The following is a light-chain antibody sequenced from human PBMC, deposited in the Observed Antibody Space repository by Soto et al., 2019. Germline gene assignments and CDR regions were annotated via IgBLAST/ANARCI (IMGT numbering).Light chain of an antibody. J-gene: IGKJ5*01. Sequence: TQSPATLSVSPGERATLSCRASQSVSSSLAWYQQKPGQAPRLRIYSASTRATGIPARFSGSGSGTEFTLTISSLQSEDFAVYYCQQYNNWPITFGQGTRLE. V-gene: IGKV3D-15*01. CDR2: SAS. CDR3: QQYNNWPIT. CDR1: QSVSSS.